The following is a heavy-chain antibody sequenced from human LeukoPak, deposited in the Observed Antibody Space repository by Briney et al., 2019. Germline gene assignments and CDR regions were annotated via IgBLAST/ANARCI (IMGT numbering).Heavy chain of an antibody. Sequence: SETLSLTCAVSGGSISSSNWWSWVRQPPGKGLEWIGEIYHSGSTNYNPSLKSRVTMSVDKSKNQFSLKLSSVTAADTAVYYCARSIPPGYFDWFDAFDIWGQGTMVTVSS. D-gene: IGHD3-9*01. CDR3: ARSIPPGYFDWFDAFDI. V-gene: IGHV4-4*02. CDR2: IYHSGST. J-gene: IGHJ3*02. CDR1: GGSISSSNW.